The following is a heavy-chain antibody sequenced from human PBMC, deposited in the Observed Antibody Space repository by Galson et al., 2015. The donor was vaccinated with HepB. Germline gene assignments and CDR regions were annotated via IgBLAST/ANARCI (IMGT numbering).Heavy chain of an antibody. D-gene: IGHD1-7*01. CDR3: AHRRRELRDVFDV. J-gene: IGHJ3*01. CDR1: GFSLNTSGVA. CDR2: IYWDGDE. Sequence: PALVKPTQTLSLTCSVSGFSLNTSGVAVAWIRQPPGKALEWLALIYWDGDERYSPSLKSRLSITKDTSKNQVVLSLTNVDPVDTGTYCCAHRRRELRDVFDVWGQGTLVAVSS. V-gene: IGHV2-5*02.